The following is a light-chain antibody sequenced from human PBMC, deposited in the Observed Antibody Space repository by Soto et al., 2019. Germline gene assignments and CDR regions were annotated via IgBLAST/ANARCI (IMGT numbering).Light chain of an antibody. CDR3: QQTYSIPWT. V-gene: IGKV1-39*01. CDR1: QTISSY. J-gene: IGKJ1*01. Sequence: DIQMTQSPPSLSASVGDRVTITCRASQTISSYLNWYQQKPGKAPKLLIYAASNLQSGVPSRFSGSGSGTDFTLTISILQPEDFATYYCQQTYSIPWTFGQGTKVEIK. CDR2: AAS.